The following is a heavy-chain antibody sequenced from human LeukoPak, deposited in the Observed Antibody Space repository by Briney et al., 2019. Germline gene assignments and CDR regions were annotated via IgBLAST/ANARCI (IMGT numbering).Heavy chain of an antibody. CDR1: GGSISSSSYY. Sequence: SETLSLTCTVSGGSISSSSYYWGWIRQPPGKGLEWIGSTYYSGSTYYNPSLKSRVTISVDTSKNQFSLKLSSVTAADTAVYYCARGVGSGYTDYWGQGALVTVSS. J-gene: IGHJ4*02. V-gene: IGHV4-39*07. CDR2: TYYSGST. CDR3: ARGVGSGYTDY. D-gene: IGHD3-22*01.